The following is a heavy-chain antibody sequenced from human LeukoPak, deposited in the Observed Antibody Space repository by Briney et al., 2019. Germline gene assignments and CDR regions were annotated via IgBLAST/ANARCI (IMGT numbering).Heavy chain of an antibody. CDR3: ARVRTMVRGAVNWFDP. CDR1: GFTFDDYG. D-gene: IGHD3-10*01. CDR2: INWNGGST. V-gene: IGHV3-20*04. J-gene: IGHJ5*02. Sequence: GGSLRLSCAASGFTFDDYGMSWVRQAPGKGLEWVSGINWNGGSTGYADSVKGRFTISRDNAKNSLYLQMNSLRAEDTALYYCARVRTMVRGAVNWFDPWGQGTLVTVSS.